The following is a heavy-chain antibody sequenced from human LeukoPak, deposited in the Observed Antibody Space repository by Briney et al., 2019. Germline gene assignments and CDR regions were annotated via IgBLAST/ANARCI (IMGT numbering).Heavy chain of an antibody. J-gene: IGHJ4*02. CDR3: ARDFVGAMDY. V-gene: IGHV1-2*02. D-gene: IGHD1-26*01. CDR1: GYTFTGYY. CDR2: INPNSGGT. Sequence: GSVKVSCKASGYTFTGYYMHWVRQAPGQGLEWMGWINPNSGGTNYAQKFQGRVTITADESTSTAYMELSSLRSEDTAVYYCARDFVGAMDYWGQGTLVTVSS.